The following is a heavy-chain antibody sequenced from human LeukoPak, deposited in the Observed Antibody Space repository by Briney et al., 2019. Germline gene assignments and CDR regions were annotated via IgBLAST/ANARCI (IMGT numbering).Heavy chain of an antibody. CDR3: AKDGEPLWFGESPPPFDY. CDR1: GFTFSSYA. Sequence: GGSLRLSCAASGFTFSSYAMSWVRQAPGKGLEWVSAISGSGGSTYYADSVKGRFTISRDNSKNTLYLQMISLRAEDTAVYYCAKDGEPLWFGESPPPFDYWGQGTLVTVSS. V-gene: IGHV3-23*01. D-gene: IGHD3-10*01. J-gene: IGHJ4*02. CDR2: ISGSGGST.